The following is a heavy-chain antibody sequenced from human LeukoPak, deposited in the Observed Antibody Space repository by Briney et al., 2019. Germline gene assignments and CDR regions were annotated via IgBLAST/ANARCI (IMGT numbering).Heavy chain of an antibody. Sequence: SVNVSCKASGGTFSSYAISWVRQAPGQGLEWMGGIFPIFGTANYAQKVQGRVTITADESTSTAYMELSSLRSEDTAVYYCARVALWFGAATRDYYTVWTSGAKGPRSPSPQ. CDR3: ARVALWFGAATRDYYTVWTS. CDR1: GGTFSSYA. J-gene: IGHJ6*04. V-gene: IGHV1-69*13. CDR2: IFPIFGTA. D-gene: IGHD3-10*01.